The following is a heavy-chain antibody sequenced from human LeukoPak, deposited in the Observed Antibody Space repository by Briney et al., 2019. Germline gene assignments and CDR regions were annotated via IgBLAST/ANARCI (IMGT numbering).Heavy chain of an antibody. J-gene: IGHJ3*02. D-gene: IGHD1-26*01. CDR3: AGGASDFDS. Sequence: GGSLRLSCAASGFTFSIYSMNWVRQAPGEGLEWVSSISSSGGYIYYADSVKGRFTISRDNAKNSLYLQMNSLRDEDTAVYCCAGGASDFDSWGQGTMVTVSS. CDR2: ISSSGGYI. V-gene: IGHV3-21*01. CDR1: GFTFSIYS.